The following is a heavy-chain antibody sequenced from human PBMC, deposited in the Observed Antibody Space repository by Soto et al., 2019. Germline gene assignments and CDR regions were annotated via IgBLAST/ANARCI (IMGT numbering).Heavy chain of an antibody. CDR1: GGSISGSAYY. D-gene: IGHD1-26*01. J-gene: IGHJ4*02. CDR2: FYYVRST. CDR3: AREVGARSGFIY. Sequence: SETLSLTCTVSGGSISGSAYYWGWVRQTPGQGLEWIGTFYYVRSTFYNPSLKSRVAISVDASRNQFSLQLTSVTAADTALYYCAREVGARSGFIYWGQGILVTAPQ. V-gene: IGHV4-39*01.